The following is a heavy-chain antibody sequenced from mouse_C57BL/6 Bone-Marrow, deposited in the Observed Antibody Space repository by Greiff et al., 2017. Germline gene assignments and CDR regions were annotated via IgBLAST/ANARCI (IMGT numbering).Heavy chain of an antibody. V-gene: IGHV14-4*01. J-gene: IGHJ4*01. CDR1: GFNIKDDY. D-gene: IGHD6-1*02. CDR3: TTRQLDHYYAMDY. CDR2: IDPANGDT. Sequence: VQLQQSGAELVRPGASVKLSCTASGFNIKDDYMHWVKQRPEQGLEWIGWIDPANGDTEYASKFQGKATITADTSSNPAYLQLSSLTSEDTAVYYCTTRQLDHYYAMDYWGQGTSVTVSS.